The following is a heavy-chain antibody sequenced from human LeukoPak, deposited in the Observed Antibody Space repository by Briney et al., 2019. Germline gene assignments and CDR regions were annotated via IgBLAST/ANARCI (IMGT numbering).Heavy chain of an antibody. D-gene: IGHD2-15*01. CDR3: ATYPHGLCSGGSCYSFDY. V-gene: IGHV7-4-1*02. CDR2: INTNTGNP. Sequence: GASVRVSCKASGYTFTSYGISWVRQAPGQGLEWMGWINTNTGNPTYAQGFTGRFVFPLDTSVSTAYLQISSLKAEDTAVYYCATYPHGLCSGGSCYSFDYWGQGTLVTVAS. CDR1: GYTFTSYG. J-gene: IGHJ4*02.